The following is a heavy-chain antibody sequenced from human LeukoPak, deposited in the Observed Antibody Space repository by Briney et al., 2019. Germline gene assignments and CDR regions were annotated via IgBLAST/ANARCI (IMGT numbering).Heavy chain of an antibody. J-gene: IGHJ4*02. Sequence: PGGSLRLSCAASGFTFSSYGMHWVRQAPGKGLEWVAFIRYDGSNKYYADSVKGRFTISRDNSKNTLYLQMNSLRAEDTAVYYCSRQLRFLGYYFDYWGQGTPVTVSS. V-gene: IGHV3-30*02. CDR1: GFTFSSYG. CDR2: IRYDGSNK. CDR3: SRQLRFLGYYFDY. D-gene: IGHD3-3*01.